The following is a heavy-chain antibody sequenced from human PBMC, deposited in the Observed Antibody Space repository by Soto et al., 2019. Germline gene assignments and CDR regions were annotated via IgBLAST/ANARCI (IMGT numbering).Heavy chain of an antibody. CDR2: IIPVFGRA. V-gene: IGHV1-69*01. Sequence: QVQLVQSGAEVKKPGSPLKVSCKASGDSFSTYAINWVRQAPGQGLEWMGGIIPVFGRANYAQKFQGRVTMTADESTSTAYMELHSLRSEDTALYYWARTLAFSSGWYVFGYWGQGTLVTVSS. CDR3: ARTLAFSSGWYVFGY. CDR1: GDSFSTYA. D-gene: IGHD6-19*01. J-gene: IGHJ4*02.